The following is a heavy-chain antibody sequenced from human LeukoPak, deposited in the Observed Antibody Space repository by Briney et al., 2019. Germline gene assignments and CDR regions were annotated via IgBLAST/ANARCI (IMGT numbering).Heavy chain of an antibody. Sequence: SETLSLTCTVSSGSISTSNYYWSWIRQPPGKGLEWIGEINHSGSTNYNPSLKSRVTISVDTSKNQFSLKLSSVTAADTAVYYCARRWYRGYYFDYWGQGTLVTVSS. CDR3: ARRWYRGYYFDY. V-gene: IGHV4-39*07. CDR1: SGSISTSNYY. CDR2: INHSGST. D-gene: IGHD1-1*01. J-gene: IGHJ4*02.